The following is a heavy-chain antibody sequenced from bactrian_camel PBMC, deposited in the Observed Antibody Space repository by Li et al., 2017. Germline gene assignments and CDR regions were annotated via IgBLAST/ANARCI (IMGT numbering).Heavy chain of an antibody. Sequence: VQLVESGGGSVEVGGSLTLSCAASGYIDSSYCMGWFRQVVGKEREEVATVCTGSGVTTYADSVKARFTISQDNAKNALYLQMNSLKPEDSAMYYCAALYRGISAKQGLIDGRCGTAVNYWGQGTQVTVS. D-gene: IGHD3*01. CDR3: AALYRGISAKQGLIDGRCGTAVNY. CDR1: GYIDSSYC. V-gene: IGHV3S1*01. CDR2: VCTGSGVT. J-gene: IGHJ4*01.